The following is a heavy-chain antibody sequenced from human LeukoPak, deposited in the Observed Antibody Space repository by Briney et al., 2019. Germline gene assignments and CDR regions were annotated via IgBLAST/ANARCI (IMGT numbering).Heavy chain of an antibody. Sequence: GGSLRLSCEASGFPVGSYYLTWVRQAPGKGLEWVSAISGSGGSTYYADSVKGRFTISRDNSKNTLYLQMNSLRAEDTAVYYCAKDRVFYYDSSGYLFDYWGQGTLVTVSS. CDR2: ISGSGGST. CDR1: GFPVGSYY. V-gene: IGHV3-23*01. D-gene: IGHD3-22*01. J-gene: IGHJ4*02. CDR3: AKDRVFYYDSSGYLFDY.